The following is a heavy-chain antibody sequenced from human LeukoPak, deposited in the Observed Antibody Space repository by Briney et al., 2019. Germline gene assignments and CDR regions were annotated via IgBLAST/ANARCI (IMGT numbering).Heavy chain of an antibody. CDR3: ASSAAHDPEDYYMDV. CDR2: MNPNSGNT. V-gene: IGHV1-8*01. Sequence: ASVKVSCKASGYTFTSYDINWVRQATGQGLEWMGWMNPNSGNTGYAQKFQGRVTMTRNTSISTAYMELSSLISEDTAVYHCASSAAHDPEDYYMDVWGKGTTVTVSS. D-gene: IGHD6-25*01. J-gene: IGHJ6*03. CDR1: GYTFTSYD.